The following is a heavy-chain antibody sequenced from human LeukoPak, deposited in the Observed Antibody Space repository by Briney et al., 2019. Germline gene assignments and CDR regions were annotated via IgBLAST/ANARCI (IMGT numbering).Heavy chain of an antibody. Sequence: SETLSLTCTVSGGSISRYYWSWIRQPPGKGLEWIGYISYSGGTKYNPSLMSRVTISVDTSKNQFSLTLSSATAADTAVYYCARLDYYHFDYWGQGTVVTVSS. V-gene: IGHV4-59*01. CDR3: ARLDYYHFDY. CDR1: GGSISRYY. J-gene: IGHJ4*02. D-gene: IGHD3-22*01. CDR2: ISYSGGT.